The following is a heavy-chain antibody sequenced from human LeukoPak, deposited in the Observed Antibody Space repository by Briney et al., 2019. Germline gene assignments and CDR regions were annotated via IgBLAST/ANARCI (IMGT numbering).Heavy chain of an antibody. V-gene: IGHV3-21*01. Sequence: GGSLRLSCAASGFTFSSYSMNWVRQAPGKGLEWVSSISNSSSYIYYADSVKGRFTISRDNAKNSLYLQMNSLRAEDTAVYYCARDPRTTVTTDDAFDIWGQGTMVTISS. CDR1: GFTFSSYS. J-gene: IGHJ3*02. D-gene: IGHD4-17*01. CDR3: ARDPRTTVTTDDAFDI. CDR2: ISNSSSYI.